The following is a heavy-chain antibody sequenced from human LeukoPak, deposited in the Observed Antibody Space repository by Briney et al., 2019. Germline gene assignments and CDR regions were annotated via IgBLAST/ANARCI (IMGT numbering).Heavy chain of an antibody. CDR2: IYYTGST. CDR1: GGSISSYF. J-gene: IGHJ4*02. D-gene: IGHD4-23*01. CDR3: ATLTTVVTPSYFDY. V-gene: IGHV4-59*08. Sequence: SETLSLTCTVSGGSISSYFWSWIRQPPGKGLEWIAYIYYTGSTNYNPSLKSRVTISVDTSKNQFSLKLSSVTAADTAVYYCATLTTVVTPSYFDYWGQGTLVTVSS.